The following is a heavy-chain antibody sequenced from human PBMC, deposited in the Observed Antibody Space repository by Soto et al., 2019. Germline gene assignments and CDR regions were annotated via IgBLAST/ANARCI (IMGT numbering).Heavy chain of an antibody. CDR1: GFTFSSYA. V-gene: IGHV3-23*01. CDR3: AKKVTAIFSAFDY. CDR2: ISGSGGST. J-gene: IGHJ4*02. Sequence: PGGSLRLSCAASGFTFSSYAMSWVRQAPGKGLEWVSAISGSGGSTYYADSVEGRFAISRDNSKNTLYLQMNSLRAEDTAVYYCAKKVTAIFSAFDYWGQGTLVTVSS. D-gene: IGHD2-21*02.